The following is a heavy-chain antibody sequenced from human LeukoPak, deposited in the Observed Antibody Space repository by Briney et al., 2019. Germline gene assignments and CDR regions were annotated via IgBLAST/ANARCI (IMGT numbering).Heavy chain of an antibody. D-gene: IGHD4-17*01. Sequence: PSETLSLTCTVSGGSISSGSYYWSWIRQPAGKGLEWIGRIYSSGSTNYNPSLKSRVTISVDTSKNQFSLKLSSVTAADTAVYYCATHPDYGDYFDYWGQGTLVTVSS. CDR1: GGSISSGSYY. J-gene: IGHJ4*02. CDR2: IYSSGST. CDR3: ATHPDYGDYFDY. V-gene: IGHV4-61*02.